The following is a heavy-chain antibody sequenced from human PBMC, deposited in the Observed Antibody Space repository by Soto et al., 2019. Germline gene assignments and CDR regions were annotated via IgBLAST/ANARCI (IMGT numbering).Heavy chain of an antibody. V-gene: IGHV4-59*08. CDR2: TYYSGST. CDR3: ARHLLLYYYDSSGYYLRDAFDI. D-gene: IGHD3-22*01. CDR1: GGSISSYY. J-gene: IGHJ3*02. Sequence: PSETLSLTCTVSGGSISSYYWSWIRQPPGKGLEWIGYTYYSGSTNYNPSLKSRVTISVDTSKNQFSLKLSSVTAADTAVYYCARHLLLYYYDSSGYYLRDAFDIWGQGTMVTVSS.